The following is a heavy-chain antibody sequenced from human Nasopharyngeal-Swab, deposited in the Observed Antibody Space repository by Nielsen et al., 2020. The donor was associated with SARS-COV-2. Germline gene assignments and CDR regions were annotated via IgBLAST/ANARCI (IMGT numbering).Heavy chain of an antibody. D-gene: IGHD3-10*01. J-gene: IGHJ6*03. CDR3: ARERGRGGIWNYYYYYMDV. V-gene: IGHV4-39*07. CDR2: IYYSGST. Sequence: SETLSLTCTVSGGSISSSSYYWGWIRQPPGKGLEWIGSIYYSGSTYYNPSLKSRVTISVDTSKNQFSLKTSSVTAADTAVYYCARERGRGGIWNYYYYYMDVWGKGTTVTVSS. CDR1: GGSISSSSYY.